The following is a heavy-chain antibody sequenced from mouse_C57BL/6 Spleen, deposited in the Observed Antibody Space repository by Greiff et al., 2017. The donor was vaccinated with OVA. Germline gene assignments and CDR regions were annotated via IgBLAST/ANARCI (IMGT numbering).Heavy chain of an antibody. D-gene: IGHD1-1*02. CDR3: ARFDYGAYAMDY. Sequence: VQLQQPGTELVKPGASVKLSCKASGYTFTSSWMHWVKQRPGQGLEWIGNINPSNGGTNYNEKFKSKATLTVDKSSSTAYMQLSSLTSEDSAVYYCARFDYGAYAMDYWGQGTSVTVSS. V-gene: IGHV1-53*01. CDR1: GYTFTSSW. CDR2: INPSNGGT. J-gene: IGHJ4*01.